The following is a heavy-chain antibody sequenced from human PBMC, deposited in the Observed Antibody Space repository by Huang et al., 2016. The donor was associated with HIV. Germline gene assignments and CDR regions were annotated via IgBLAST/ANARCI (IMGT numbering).Heavy chain of an antibody. Sequence: QVHLQESGPGLVTHSETLSLTCSVSGGSITSHYWIWIRQPPGRGLEWIGNKYYSGGTNHYPALSGRVTMSIDPSKNQFSLKLSAVTAADTAVYYCARGLPLVGSMNFWGQGALVTVSS. J-gene: IGHJ4*02. D-gene: IGHD1-26*01. CDR2: KYYSGGT. V-gene: IGHV4-59*11. CDR3: ARGLPLVGSMNF. CDR1: GGSITSHY.